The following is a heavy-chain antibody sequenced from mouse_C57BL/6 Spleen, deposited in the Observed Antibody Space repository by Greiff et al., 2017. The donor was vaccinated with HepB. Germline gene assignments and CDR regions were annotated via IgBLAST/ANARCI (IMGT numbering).Heavy chain of an antibody. D-gene: IGHD1-1*01. V-gene: IGHV5-9-1*02. CDR1: GFTFSSYA. CDR3: TREGYCGSPAWFAY. CDR2: ISSGGDYI. Sequence: EVQLVESGEGLVKPGGSLKLSCAASGFTFSSYAMSWVRQTPEKRLEWVAYISSGGDYIYYADTVKGRFTISRDNARNTLYLQMSSLKSEDTAMYYCTREGYCGSPAWFAYWGQGTLVTVSA. J-gene: IGHJ3*01.